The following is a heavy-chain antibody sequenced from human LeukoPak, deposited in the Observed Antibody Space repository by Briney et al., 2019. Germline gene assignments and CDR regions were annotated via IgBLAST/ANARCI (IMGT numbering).Heavy chain of an antibody. CDR1: GFTFDDYA. J-gene: IGHJ4*02. Sequence: TGGSLRLSCAASGFTFDDYAMHWVRQAPGKGLEWVSLISWDGGSTYYADSVKGRFTISRDNSKNSLYLQMNSLRAEDTALYYCAKDIADPTKFLEHGGVDYWGQGTLVTVSS. V-gene: IGHV3-43D*03. CDR3: AKDIADPTKFLEHGGVDY. D-gene: IGHD3-3*01. CDR2: ISWDGGST.